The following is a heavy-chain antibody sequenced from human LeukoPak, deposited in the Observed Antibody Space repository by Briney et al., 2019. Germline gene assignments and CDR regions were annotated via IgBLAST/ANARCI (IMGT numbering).Heavy chain of an antibody. V-gene: IGHV3-21*01. CDR2: ITSGTTYI. CDR3: ARWPYSSSYYFDY. J-gene: IGHJ4*02. Sequence: GGSLRLSCAASGFTSSDYNMNWVRQSPEKGLEWVSSITSGTTYIYYADSVRGRFTLSRDNAKNSLYLQMNSLRAEDTAVYYCARWPYSSSYYFDYWGQGTLVTVSS. CDR1: GFTSSDYN. D-gene: IGHD6-6*01.